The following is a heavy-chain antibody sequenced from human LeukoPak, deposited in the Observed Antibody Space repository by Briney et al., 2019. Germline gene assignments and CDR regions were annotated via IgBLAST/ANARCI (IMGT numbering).Heavy chain of an antibody. CDR2: ISGSGGST. CDR3: AKDSSGLYYYYYGMDV. J-gene: IGHJ6*02. V-gene: IGHV3-23*01. D-gene: IGHD6-19*01. Sequence: PGGSLRLSCAASGFTFSSYAMSSVRQAPGKGLEWVSAISGSGGSTYYADSVKGRFTISRDNSKNTLYLQMNSLRAEDTAVYYCAKDSSGLYYYYYGMDVWGQGTTVTVSS. CDR1: GFTFSSYA.